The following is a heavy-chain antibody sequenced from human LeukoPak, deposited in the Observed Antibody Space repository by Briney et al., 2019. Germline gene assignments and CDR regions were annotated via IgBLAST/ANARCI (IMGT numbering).Heavy chain of an antibody. Sequence: GGSLRLSCAASGFTFSSYSMNWVRQAPGKGLEWVSGIVSSSSYIYYADSVKGRFTISRGNAKNSLYLQMNSLRAEDTAVYYCARASYGSGSYLGVPDYWGQGTLVTVSS. CDR3: ARASYGSGSYLGVPDY. J-gene: IGHJ4*02. V-gene: IGHV3-21*01. D-gene: IGHD3-10*01. CDR2: IVSSSSYI. CDR1: GFTFSSYS.